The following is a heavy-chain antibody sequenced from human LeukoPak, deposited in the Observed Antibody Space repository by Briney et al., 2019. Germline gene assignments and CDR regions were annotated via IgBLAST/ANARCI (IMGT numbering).Heavy chain of an antibody. V-gene: IGHV4-34*01. D-gene: IGHD4-17*01. CDR2: INHSGST. CDR3: ARLFYGDYASH. CDR1: GGSFSGYY. J-gene: IGHJ4*02. Sequence: SETLSLTCAVYGGSFSGYYWSWIRQPPGKGLEWIGEINHSGSTNYNPSLKSRVTISVYTSKNQFSLKLSSVTAADTAVYYCARLFYGDYASHWGQGTLVTVSS.